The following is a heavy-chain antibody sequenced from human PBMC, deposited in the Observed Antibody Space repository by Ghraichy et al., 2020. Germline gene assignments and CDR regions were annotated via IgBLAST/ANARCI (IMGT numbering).Heavy chain of an antibody. CDR1: GDSVTSDNYY. D-gene: IGHD3-10*01. J-gene: IGHJ4*02. CDR3: AREWGYFGSGSDTFDY. CDR2: IYHTGIT. V-gene: IGHV4-61*01. Sequence: SETLSLTCTVSGDSVTSDNYYWSWIRQPPGEGLEWIGYIYHTGITNYNPSLKNRVTISLDTSNNQFTLKMNWVNSADTAVYYCAREWGYFGSGSDTFDYWGQGALVTVSS.